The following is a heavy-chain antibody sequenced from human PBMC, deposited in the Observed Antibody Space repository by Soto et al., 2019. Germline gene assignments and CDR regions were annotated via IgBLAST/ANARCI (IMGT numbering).Heavy chain of an antibody. CDR2: IIPIFGTA. Sequence: GASVKVSCKASGGTFSSYAISWVRQAPGQGLEWMGGIIPIFGTANYAQKFQGRVTITADESTSTAYMELSSLRSEDTAVYYCARDRSFDRSYYYGIDVWGQGTTVTVSS. D-gene: IGHD3-10*01. CDR3: ARDRSFDRSYYYGIDV. J-gene: IGHJ6*02. V-gene: IGHV1-69*13. CDR1: GGTFSSYA.